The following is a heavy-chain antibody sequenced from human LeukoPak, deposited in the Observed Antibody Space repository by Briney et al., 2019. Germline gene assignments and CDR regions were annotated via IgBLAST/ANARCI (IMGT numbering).Heavy chain of an antibody. Sequence: HPGRSLRLSCAASGFTFSSNDIHRVRQAPGKGLEWVVVISYDGGNKYYADSVKGRFAISRDNSKNTLYLQMNSLRAEDTAVYYCAKGYYSGGTCFNSYWGQGTLVTVSS. CDR1: GFTFSSND. D-gene: IGHD2-15*01. V-gene: IGHV3-30*18. J-gene: IGHJ4*02. CDR2: ISYDGGNK. CDR3: AKGYYSGGTCFNSY.